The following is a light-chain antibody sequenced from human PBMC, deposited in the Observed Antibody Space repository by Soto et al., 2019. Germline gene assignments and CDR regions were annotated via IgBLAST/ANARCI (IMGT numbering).Light chain of an antibody. CDR3: QLYGNVWT. Sequence: DIQMTQSPSTLSASVGDRITITCRTSESITNRLAWYQQQPGRAPKVLIFDASTLESGVPSRFRGSGSGTEFSLTINSRQPVDSATYYGQLYGNVWTFGQGTKVEI. CDR2: DAS. V-gene: IGKV1-5*01. J-gene: IGKJ1*01. CDR1: ESITNR.